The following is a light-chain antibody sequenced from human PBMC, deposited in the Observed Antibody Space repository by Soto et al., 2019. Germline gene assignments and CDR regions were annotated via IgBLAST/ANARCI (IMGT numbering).Light chain of an antibody. CDR2: EVN. J-gene: IGLJ1*01. Sequence: QSALTQPPSASGSHGQSVAISCTGTSSDVGGYNYVSWYQQHPGKAPKLMIYEVNKRPSGVPDRFSGSKSGNTASLTVSGLPPEDEAAYYCSSYAGSSNVFGAGT. CDR1: SSDVGGYNY. V-gene: IGLV2-8*01. CDR3: SSYAGSSNV.